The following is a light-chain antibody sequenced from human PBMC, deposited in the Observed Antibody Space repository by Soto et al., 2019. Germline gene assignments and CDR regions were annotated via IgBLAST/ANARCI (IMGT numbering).Light chain of an antibody. CDR2: EGS. J-gene: IGLJ7*01. CDR3: CSYTRSATSV. V-gene: IGLV2-23*01. Sequence: QSVLTQPASVSGSPGQSITISCTGTSSDVGSSNLVSWYQQHPGKAPKLMIYEGSKRPSGVSNRFSGSKSGNTASLTISGLQAEDEADYYCCSYTRSATSVFGGGNLLTVL. CDR1: SSDVGSSNL.